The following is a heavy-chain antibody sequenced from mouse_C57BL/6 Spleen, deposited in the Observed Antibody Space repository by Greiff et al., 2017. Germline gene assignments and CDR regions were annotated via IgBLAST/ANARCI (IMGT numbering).Heavy chain of an antibody. Sequence: VQLQQPGAELVKPGASVKMSCKASGYTFTSYWITWVKQRPGQGLEWIRDIYPGSGSTNYNEKFKSKATLTVDTSSSTAYMQLSSLTSEDSAVYYCASYYGSSYVPDWSQGTTLTVSS. D-gene: IGHD1-1*01. J-gene: IGHJ2*01. CDR3: ASYYGSSYVPD. V-gene: IGHV1-55*01. CDR2: IYPGSGST. CDR1: GYTFTSYW.